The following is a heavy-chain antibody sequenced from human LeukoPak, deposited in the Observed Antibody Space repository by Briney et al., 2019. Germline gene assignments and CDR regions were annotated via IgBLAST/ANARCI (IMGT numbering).Heavy chain of an antibody. CDR3: VKVKEVRRAPYDC. J-gene: IGHJ4*02. Sequence: PGGSLRLSCSVSGFTFMNYAMNWVRQAPGKGLDWVSAISQVGDYIYYAESVKGRFTISRDNSKNKVYLQMNGLRAEDTGVYYCVKVKEVRRAPYDCWGQGTPVTVSS. CDR1: GFTFMNYA. V-gene: IGHV3-23*01. CDR2: ISQVGDYI.